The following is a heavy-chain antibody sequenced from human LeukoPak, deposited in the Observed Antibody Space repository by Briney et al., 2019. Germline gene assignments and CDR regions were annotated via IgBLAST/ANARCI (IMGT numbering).Heavy chain of an antibody. Sequence: GGSLRLSCAASGFTFSSYAMSWVRQAPGKGLEWVSAISGSGGSTYYADSVKGRFTISRDNSKNTLYLQMNSLRAEDTAVYYCAREEASIAAAGWRVGAFDIWGQGTMVTVSS. CDR2: ISGSGGST. CDR3: AREEASIAAAGWRVGAFDI. CDR1: GFTFSSYA. J-gene: IGHJ3*02. V-gene: IGHV3-23*01. D-gene: IGHD6-13*01.